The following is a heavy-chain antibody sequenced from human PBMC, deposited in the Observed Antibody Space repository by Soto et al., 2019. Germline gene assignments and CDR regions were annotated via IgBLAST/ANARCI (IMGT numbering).Heavy chain of an antibody. CDR2: IKQDGSEK. J-gene: IGHJ4*02. CDR3: ARTTSSGYSANFDY. D-gene: IGHD3-22*01. CDR1: GFTFSSYW. Sequence: GGSLRLSCAASGFTFSSYWMSWVRQAPGKGLEWVANIKQDGSEKYYVDSVKGRFTISRDNAKNSLYLQMNSLRAEDTAVYYCARTTSSGYSANFDYWGQGTLVTVS. V-gene: IGHV3-7*03.